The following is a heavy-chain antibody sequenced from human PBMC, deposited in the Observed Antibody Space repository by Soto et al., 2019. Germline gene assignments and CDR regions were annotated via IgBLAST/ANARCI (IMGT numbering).Heavy chain of an antibody. J-gene: IGHJ4*02. CDR2: INPNSGGT. CDR1: GYTFTAYY. V-gene: IGHV1-2*04. Sequence: GASVKVSCKASGYTFTAYYMHWVRQAPGQGLEGMGWINPNSGGTNYAQKFQGWVTMTRDTSISTAYMELSRLRSDDTAVYYCARDLGEGYYDSSGYAWYYFDYWGQGTLVTVSS. D-gene: IGHD3-22*01. CDR3: ARDLGEGYYDSSGYAWYYFDY.